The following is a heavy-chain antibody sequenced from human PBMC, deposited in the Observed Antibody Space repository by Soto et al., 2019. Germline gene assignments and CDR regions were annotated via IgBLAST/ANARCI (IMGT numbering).Heavy chain of an antibody. CDR2: IDPSAGST. D-gene: IGHD1-1*01. CDR1: GYIFTSYY. CDR3: ARSPVPTGTTLYYFDY. Sequence: QVQLVQSGAEVKKPGASVKVSCKASGYIFTSYYMHWVRQAPGQGLERMGTIDPSAGSTTYAQNFQGRVTMTRDTYTSTVYRELNSLRSEDTAVYYCARSPVPTGTTLYYFDYWGQGTLVTVSS. V-gene: IGHV1-46*01. J-gene: IGHJ4*02.